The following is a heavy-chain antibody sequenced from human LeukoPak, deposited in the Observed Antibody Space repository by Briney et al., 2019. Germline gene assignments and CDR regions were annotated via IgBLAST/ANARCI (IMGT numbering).Heavy chain of an antibody. CDR1: GGSFSGYY. V-gene: IGHV4-30-4*08. D-gene: IGHD5-18*01. J-gene: IGHJ4*02. Sequence: PSETLSLTCAVYGGSFSGYYWSWIRQPPGKGLEWIGYIYYSGSTYYNPSLKSRVTISVDTSKNQFSLKLSSVTAADTAVYYCARGAVTHTAMGLDRTETFDYWGQGTLVTVSS. CDR3: ARGAVTHTAMGLDRTETFDY. CDR2: IYYSGST.